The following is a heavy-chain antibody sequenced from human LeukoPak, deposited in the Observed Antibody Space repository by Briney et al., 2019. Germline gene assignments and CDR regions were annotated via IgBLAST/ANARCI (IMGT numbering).Heavy chain of an antibody. D-gene: IGHD1-26*01. V-gene: IGHV3-33*06. J-gene: IGHJ4*02. Sequence: SGGSLRLSCAASGFTFSSYGMHWVRQAPGKGLERVAIIWYDGSNKYYADSVKGRFTISRDDSKNTLYLQMNSLGAEDTAVYYCAKDRGVSGSYIGYYFDYWGQGTLVTVSS. CDR2: IWYDGSNK. CDR1: GFTFSSYG. CDR3: AKDRGVSGSYIGYYFDY.